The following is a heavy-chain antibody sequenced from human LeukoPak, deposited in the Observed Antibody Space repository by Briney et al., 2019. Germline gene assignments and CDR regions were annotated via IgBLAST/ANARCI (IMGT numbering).Heavy chain of an antibody. Sequence: GGSLRLSCAASGFTLRSYAMSWVRQAPGKGLEWVSTISGSGGSIYYADSVKGRFAISRDNSKNTLYLQMNSLTAEDTAVYYCAKDPLYDVWSSNWFDPWGQGTLVTVSS. V-gene: IGHV3-23*01. CDR1: GFTLRSYA. J-gene: IGHJ5*02. CDR2: ISGSGGSI. CDR3: AKDPLYDVWSSNWFDP. D-gene: IGHD3-3*01.